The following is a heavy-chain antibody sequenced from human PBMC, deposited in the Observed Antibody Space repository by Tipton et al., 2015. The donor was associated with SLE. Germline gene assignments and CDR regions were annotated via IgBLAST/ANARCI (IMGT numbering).Heavy chain of an antibody. CDR2: IFHSGST. CDR1: GYSISSGYY. Sequence: LSLTCTVSGYSISSGYYWGWIRQPPGKGLVWIGSIFHSGSTYYNPSLKSRVTISVDTSKNQFSLKLSAVTASDTAVYYCARGPWSLFDYWGQGTLVTVSA. V-gene: IGHV4-38-2*02. CDR3: ARGPWSLFDY. J-gene: IGHJ4*02.